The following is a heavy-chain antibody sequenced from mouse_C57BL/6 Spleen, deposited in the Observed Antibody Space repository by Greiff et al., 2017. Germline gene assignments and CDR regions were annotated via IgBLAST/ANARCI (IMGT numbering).Heavy chain of an antibody. CDR1: GYSITSGYY. V-gene: IGHV3-6*01. CDR2: ISYDGSN. CDR3: ARGSPGYSNYHVTWFAY. Sequence: ESGPGLVKPSQSLSLTCSVTGYSITSGYYWNWIRQFPGNKLEWMGYISYDGSNNYNPSLKNRISITRDTSKNQFFLKLNSVTTEDTATYYCARGSPGYSNYHVTWFAYWGQGTLVTVSA. J-gene: IGHJ3*01. D-gene: IGHD2-5*01.